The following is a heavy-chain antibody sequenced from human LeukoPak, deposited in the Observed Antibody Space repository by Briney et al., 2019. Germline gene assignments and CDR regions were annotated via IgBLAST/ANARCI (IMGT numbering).Heavy chain of an antibody. CDR3: AKRGVVIRVILVGFHKEAYYYDS. Sequence: TGGSLRLSCAVSGITLSNYGMSWVRQAPGKGLEWVAGISGSGGSTTCADSVKGRFTISRDNPKNTLYLHMNNLRAEDTAVYFCAKRGVVIRVILVGFHKEAYYYDSWGQGALVTVSS. J-gene: IGHJ4*02. CDR2: ISGSGGST. D-gene: IGHD3-22*01. V-gene: IGHV3-23*01. CDR1: GITLSNYG.